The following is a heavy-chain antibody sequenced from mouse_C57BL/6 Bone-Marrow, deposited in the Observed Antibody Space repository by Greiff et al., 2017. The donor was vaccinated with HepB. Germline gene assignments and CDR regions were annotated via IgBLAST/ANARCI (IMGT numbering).Heavy chain of an antibody. CDR3: ARNYGSSPAWFAY. Sequence: VQLQQSGAELVRPGTSVKVSCKASGYAFTNYLIEWVKQRPGQGLEWIGVINPGSGGTNYNEKFKGKATLTADKSSSTAYMQLSSLTSEDSAVYFCARNYGSSPAWFAYWGQGTLVTVSA. J-gene: IGHJ3*01. V-gene: IGHV1-54*01. CDR2: INPGSGGT. D-gene: IGHD1-1*01. CDR1: GYAFTNYL.